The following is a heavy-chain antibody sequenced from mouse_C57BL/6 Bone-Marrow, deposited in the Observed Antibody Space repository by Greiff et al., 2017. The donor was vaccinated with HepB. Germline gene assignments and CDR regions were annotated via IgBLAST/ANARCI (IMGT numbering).Heavy chain of an antibody. CDR1: GFTFSSYG. CDR3: ARRYYYGSSYAY. J-gene: IGHJ3*01. CDR2: ISSGGSYT. V-gene: IGHV5-6*01. Sequence: DVQLVESGGDLVKPVGSLKLSCAASGFTFSSYGMSWVRQTPDKRLEWVATISSGGSYTYYPDSVKGRFTISRDNAKNTLYLQMSSLKSEDTAMYYCARRYYYGSSYAYWGQGTLVTVSA. D-gene: IGHD1-1*01.